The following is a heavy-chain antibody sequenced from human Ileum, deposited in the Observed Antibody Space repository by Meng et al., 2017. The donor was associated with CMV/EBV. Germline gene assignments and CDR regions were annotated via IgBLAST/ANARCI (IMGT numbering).Heavy chain of an antibody. J-gene: IGHJ5*02. CDR2: IYYSGST. CDR3: ARASDIVVVPAAIPVCWFDP. V-gene: IGHV4-39*07. D-gene: IGHD2-2*02. CDR1: GGSISSSSYY. Sequence: SETLSLTCTVSGGSISSSSYYWGWIRQPPGKGLEWIGSIYYSGSTYYNLSLKSRVTISVDTSKNQFSMKLSSVTAADTAVYYCARASDIVVVPAAIPVCWFDPWGQGTLVTVSS.